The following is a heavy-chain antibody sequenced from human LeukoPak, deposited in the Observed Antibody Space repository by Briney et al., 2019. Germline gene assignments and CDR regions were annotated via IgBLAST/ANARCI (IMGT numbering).Heavy chain of an antibody. V-gene: IGHV4-30-4*01. D-gene: IGHD3-3*01. J-gene: IGHJ4*02. CDR3: ARVSSDFWSGWYFYFDY. CDR1: GGSISSGDYY. Sequence: PSETLSLTCTVSGGSISSGDYYWSWIRQPPGTGLEWIGYIYYSGSTYYNPSLKSRVTISVDTSKNQFSLKLSSVTAPDTAVYYCARVSSDFWSGWYFYFDYWGQGTLVTVSS. CDR2: IYYSGST.